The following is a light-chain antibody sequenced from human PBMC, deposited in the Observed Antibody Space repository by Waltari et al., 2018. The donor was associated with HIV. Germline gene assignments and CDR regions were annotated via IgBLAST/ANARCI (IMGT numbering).Light chain of an antibody. CDR2: GAS. CDR3: QQYNKWPYT. CDR1: QSGSSF. V-gene: IGKV3-15*01. Sequence: EIVMTQSPATLSVSPGERATLSCRASQSGSSFLAWSQQKPGQAPRLLIYGASTRATGIPARFSGSGSGTEFTLTFSSLQSEDFAVYYCQQYNKWPYTFGQGTKLEIK. J-gene: IGKJ2*01.